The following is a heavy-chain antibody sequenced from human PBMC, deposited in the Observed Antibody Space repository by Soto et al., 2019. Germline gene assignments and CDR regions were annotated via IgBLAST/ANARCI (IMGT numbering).Heavy chain of an antibody. Sequence: QVLLQESGPGLVQPSGTLSLSCVVSGVSISSNYYWGWVRQPPGKGLEWLGDISHIGSVNYNPSLKSRATIAMDKHQNQFSLKVNSVTAVDTAVYYCARRFGWYAIDYWGQGTLVIVSS. CDR1: GVSISSNYY. D-gene: IGHD6-19*01. CDR2: ISHIGSV. CDR3: ARRFGWYAIDY. J-gene: IGHJ4*02. V-gene: IGHV4-4*02.